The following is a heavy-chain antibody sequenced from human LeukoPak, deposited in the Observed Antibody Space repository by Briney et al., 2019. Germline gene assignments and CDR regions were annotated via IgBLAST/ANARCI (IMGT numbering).Heavy chain of an antibody. J-gene: IGHJ4*02. CDR2: ISDSGST. V-gene: IGHV4-59*01. CDR3: ARHLCSDARCCSFDY. CDR1: VGSISNYY. D-gene: IGHD2-15*01. Sequence: SETLSLTCTVSVGSISNYYWSWIRQPPGKGLEWIGFISDSGSTNYNPYLKSRVSLSADTSETQVSLKLRSVTTADTAAYYCARHLCSDARCCSFDYCGPGTLCSVS.